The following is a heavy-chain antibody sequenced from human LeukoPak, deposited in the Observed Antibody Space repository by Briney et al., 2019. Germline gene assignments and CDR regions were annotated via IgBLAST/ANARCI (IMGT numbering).Heavy chain of an antibody. CDR1: GFTFSSYS. CDR3: ARDGYSSSWRPYYFDY. CDR2: FTSGSRSI. D-gene: IGHD6-13*01. Sequence: GGSLRLSCAASGFTFSSYSMTWVRQAPGKGLEWVSSFTSGSRSIYYADSVKGRFTISRDNAKNSLYLQMNSLRAEDTAVYYCARDGYSSSWRPYYFDYWGQGTLVTVSS. V-gene: IGHV3-21*01. J-gene: IGHJ4*02.